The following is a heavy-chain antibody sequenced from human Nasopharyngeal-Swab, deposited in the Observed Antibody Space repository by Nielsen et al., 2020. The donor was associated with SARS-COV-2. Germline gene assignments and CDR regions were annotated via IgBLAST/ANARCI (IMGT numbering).Heavy chain of an antibody. Sequence: SGPTLVQPKQTLTLTCTFSGFSLSTSGVGVGWIRQPPGKALEWLALIYWDDDKRYSPSLKSRLNITKDTSKNRVVLTMTNMDPVDTATYYCAHTWIQLLLIDYWGQGTLVTVSS. CDR1: GFSLSTSGVG. D-gene: IGHD5-18*01. V-gene: IGHV2-5*02. CDR2: IYWDDDK. CDR3: AHTWIQLLLIDY. J-gene: IGHJ4*02.